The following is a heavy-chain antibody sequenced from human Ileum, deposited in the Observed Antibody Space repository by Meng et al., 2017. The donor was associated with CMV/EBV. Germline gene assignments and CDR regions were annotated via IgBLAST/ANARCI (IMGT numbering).Heavy chain of an antibody. CDR2: IYSGATTT. Sequence: GGSLRLSCAASGFPVSANYMAWFRQAPGRGLEWVSIIYSGATTTLYADSVKGRFSISTDSSNNTLYLQMTSLRDEDTAVYYCAKEGYFRGFVNWGQGTLVTVS. J-gene: IGHJ4*02. D-gene: IGHD1-26*01. CDR1: GFPVSANY. V-gene: IGHV3-53*01. CDR3: AKEGYFRGFVN.